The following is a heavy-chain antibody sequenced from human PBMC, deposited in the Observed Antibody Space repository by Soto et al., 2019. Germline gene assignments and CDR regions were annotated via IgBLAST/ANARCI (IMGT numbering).Heavy chain of an antibody. D-gene: IGHD5-12*01. CDR3: ARGSNGYHFDY. CDR1: EFTFSSYA. CDR2: ISSNGGST. V-gene: IGHV3-64*01. Sequence: EVQLVESGGGLVQPGGSLRLSCAASEFTFSSYAMHWVRQAPGKGLEYVSTISSNGGSTDYANSVKGRFTISRDNSKNTLYLQMGSLRAEDMAVYYCARGSNGYHFDYWGQGTLVTVSS. J-gene: IGHJ4*02.